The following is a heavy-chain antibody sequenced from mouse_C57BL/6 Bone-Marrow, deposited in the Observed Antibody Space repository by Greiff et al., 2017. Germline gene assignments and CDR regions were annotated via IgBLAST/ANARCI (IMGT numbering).Heavy chain of an antibody. V-gene: IGHV1-69*01. CDR1: GYTFTSYW. CDR2: IDPSDSYT. Sequence: QVQLQQPGAELVMPGASVKLSCKASGYTFTSYWMHWVKQRPGQGLEWIGEIDPSDSYTNYNQKFKGKSTLTVDKSSSTAYMQLSSLTSEDSAVYDCAREGRSYFDYWGQGTTLTVSS. CDR3: AREGRSYFDY. J-gene: IGHJ2*01. D-gene: IGHD1-1*01.